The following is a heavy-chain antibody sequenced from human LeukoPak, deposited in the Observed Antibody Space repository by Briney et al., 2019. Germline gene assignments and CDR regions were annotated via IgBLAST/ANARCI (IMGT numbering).Heavy chain of an antibody. CDR2: INPNSGDT. J-gene: IGHJ4*02. D-gene: IGHD3-22*01. CDR1: GYTFTGYY. V-gene: IGHV1-2*02. Sequence: ASVKASCKSSGYTFTGYYIHWVRQAPGQGLEWMGWINPNSGDTKYAQKFHGRVTVTRDKSISTAYMELSRLTSDDTAVYYCVRGYDNGGYYLPDHWGQGTLVTVSS. CDR3: VRGYDNGGYYLPDH.